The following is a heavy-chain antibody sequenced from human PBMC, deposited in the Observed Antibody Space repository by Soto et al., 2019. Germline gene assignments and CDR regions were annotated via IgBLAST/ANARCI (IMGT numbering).Heavy chain of an antibody. V-gene: IGHV3-48*01. CDR3: ARDREGDGYNFDY. CDR1: GFTFSSYS. Sequence: EVQLVESGGGLVQPGGSLRLSCAASGFTFSSYSMNWVRQAPGKGLEWVSYISSSSSSIHYADSVTGRFTISRDNAKNSLYLQMNSLRAEDTAVYYCARDREGDGYNFDYWCQGTLVTVSS. J-gene: IGHJ4*02. CDR2: ISSSSSSI. D-gene: IGHD6-25*01.